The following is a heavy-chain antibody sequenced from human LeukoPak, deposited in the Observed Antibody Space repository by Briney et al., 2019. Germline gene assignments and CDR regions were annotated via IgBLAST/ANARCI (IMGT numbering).Heavy chain of an antibody. D-gene: IGHD3-22*01. V-gene: IGHV6-1*01. Sequence: SQTLSLTCAISGDSVSSNSAAWNWIRQSPSRGLEWLGRTYYRSKWYNDYAVSVKSRITINPDTSKNQSSLQLNSVTPEDTAVYYCARDPYYYDSSGPTDAFDIWGQGTMVTVSS. CDR2: TYYRSKWYN. CDR3: ARDPYYYDSSGPTDAFDI. J-gene: IGHJ3*02. CDR1: GDSVSSNSAA.